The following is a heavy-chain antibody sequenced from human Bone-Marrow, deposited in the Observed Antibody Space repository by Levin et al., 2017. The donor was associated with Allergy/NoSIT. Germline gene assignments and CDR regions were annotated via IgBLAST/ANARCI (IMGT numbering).Heavy chain of an antibody. J-gene: IGHJ6*02. D-gene: IGHD5-18*01. CDR1: GLTFDAYG. CDR2: ISDDGRNR. V-gene: IGHV3-30*18. Sequence: GESLKISCAVSGLTFDAYGMHWVRQAPGKGLEWVAVISDDGRNRYYAGFVKGRFTISRDNSKNTLYLQLNSLRVEDTAVYYCAKSAGYSYGSRMDVWGQGTMLTVSS. CDR3: AKSAGYSYGSRMDV.